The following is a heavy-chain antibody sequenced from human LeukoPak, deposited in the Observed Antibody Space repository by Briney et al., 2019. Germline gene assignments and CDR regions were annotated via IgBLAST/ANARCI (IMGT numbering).Heavy chain of an antibody. J-gene: IGHJ4*02. CDR1: GYTFTGYY. V-gene: IGHV1-2*02. CDR2: INPNSGGT. Sequence: ASAKVSCKASGYTFTGYYMHWVRQAPGQGLEWMGWINPNSGGTNYAQKFQGRVTMTRDTSISTAYMELTRLRSDDTAVYYCARGPLPADYFDYWGQGTLVTVSS. CDR3: ARGPLPADYFDY. D-gene: IGHD1-14*01.